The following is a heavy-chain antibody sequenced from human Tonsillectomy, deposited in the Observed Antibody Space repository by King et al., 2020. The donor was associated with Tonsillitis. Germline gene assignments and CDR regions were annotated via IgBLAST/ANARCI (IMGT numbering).Heavy chain of an antibody. Sequence: QLQESGPGLVKPSETLSLTCTVSGVSISSSSYYWGWIRQPPGKGLEWIGSIYYSGSTYYNPSLKSRVTISVDTSKNQFSLKLSSVTAADTAVYYCARTGITMVRGFVDYWGQGTLVTVSS. J-gene: IGHJ4*02. V-gene: IGHV4-39*01. CDR3: ARTGITMVRGFVDY. CDR2: IYYSGST. CDR1: GVSISSSSYY. D-gene: IGHD3-10*01.